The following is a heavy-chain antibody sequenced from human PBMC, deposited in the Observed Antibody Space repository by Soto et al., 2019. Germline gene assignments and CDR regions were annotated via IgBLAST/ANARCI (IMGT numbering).Heavy chain of an antibody. J-gene: IGHJ5*02. Sequence: SETLSLTCAVSGGSISSGGYSWSWIRQPPGKGLEWIGYTYHSGSTYYNPSLKSRVTISVDRSKNQFSLKLSSVTAADTAVYYCARTSGRWFPYNWFDPWGQGTLVTVSS. V-gene: IGHV4-30-2*01. CDR3: ARTSGRWFPYNWFDP. CDR2: TYHSGST. D-gene: IGHD2-15*01. CDR1: GGSISSGGYS.